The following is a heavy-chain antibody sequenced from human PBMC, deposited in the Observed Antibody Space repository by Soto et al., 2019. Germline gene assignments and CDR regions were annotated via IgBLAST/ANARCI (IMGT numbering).Heavy chain of an antibody. CDR2: ISWNSGSI. J-gene: IGHJ6*03. Sequence: GGSLRLSCAASGFTFDDYAMHWVRQAPGKGLEWVSGISWNSGSIGYADSVKGRFTISRDNAKNSLYLQMNSLRAEDTALYYCAKTISSSWYGDYYYYYMDVWGKGTTVTVSS. D-gene: IGHD6-13*01. CDR1: GFTFDDYA. CDR3: AKTISSSWYGDYYYYYMDV. V-gene: IGHV3-9*01.